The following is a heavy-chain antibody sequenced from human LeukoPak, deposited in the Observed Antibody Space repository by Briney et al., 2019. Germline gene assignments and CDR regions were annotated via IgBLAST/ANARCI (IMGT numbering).Heavy chain of an antibody. Sequence: PSETLSLTCAVYGGSFSGYYWSWTRQPPGKGLEWIGEINHSGSTNYNPSLKSRVTISVDTSKNQFSLKLSSVTAADTAAYYCARDNYYGSGSSDYWGQGTLVTVSS. CDR2: INHSGST. CDR1: GGSFSGYY. J-gene: IGHJ4*02. V-gene: IGHV4-34*01. CDR3: ARDNYYGSGSSDY. D-gene: IGHD3-10*01.